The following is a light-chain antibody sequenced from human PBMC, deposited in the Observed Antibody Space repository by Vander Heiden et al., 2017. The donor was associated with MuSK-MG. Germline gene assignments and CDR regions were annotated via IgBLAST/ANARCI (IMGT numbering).Light chain of an antibody. CDR1: SSNIGAGYD. CDR2: GNS. CDR3: QSYDSSLSAYVV. Sequence: QSVLTQPPSVSGAPGQRVTISCTGSSSNIGAGYDVHWYQQLPATAPNLLIYGNSNRPSGVPDRFSGSKSGTSASLAITGLQAEDEADYYCQSYDSSLSAYVVFGGGTKLTVL. V-gene: IGLV1-40*01. J-gene: IGLJ2*01.